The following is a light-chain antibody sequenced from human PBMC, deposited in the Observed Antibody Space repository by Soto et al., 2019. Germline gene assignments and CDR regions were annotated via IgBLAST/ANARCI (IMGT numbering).Light chain of an antibody. V-gene: IGLV2-14*01. J-gene: IGLJ3*02. CDR1: SSDVGGYKY. CDR3: SSYTCSGTQV. CDR2: EVS. Sequence: QSALTQPASVSGSPGQSITLPCTGTSSDVGGYKYVSWYQQHPGKAPRLMIYEVSNRPSGVSNRFSGSKSGNTASLTISGLQDEDEADYYCSSYTCSGTQVFGGGTQLTAL.